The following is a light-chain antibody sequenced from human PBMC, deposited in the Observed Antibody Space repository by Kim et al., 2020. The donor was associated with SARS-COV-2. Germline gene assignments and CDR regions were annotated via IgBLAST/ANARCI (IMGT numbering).Light chain of an antibody. CDR2: GKN. Sequence: VALGQTVRITCQGDSLRTYYTTWFQQKPGQAPIVVFYGKNNRPSGIPDRFSGSSSGNTASLTITVTQAGDEADYYCNSRDNNDNVLFGGGTRLTVL. J-gene: IGLJ2*01. V-gene: IGLV3-19*01. CDR1: SLRTYY. CDR3: NSRDNNDNVL.